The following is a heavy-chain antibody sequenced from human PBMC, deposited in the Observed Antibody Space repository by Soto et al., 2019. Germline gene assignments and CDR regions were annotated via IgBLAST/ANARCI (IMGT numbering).Heavy chain of an antibody. CDR3: ARSGGSGYYSAHDYGMDV. CDR2: MNPESGST. J-gene: IGHJ6*02. CDR1: GYTFNTYD. V-gene: IGHV1-8*01. Sequence: QEQLVQSGAEVKKPGASVKISCKASGYTFNTYDINWVRQATGQGLEWMGWMNPESGSTGCAQSFQGRITLTRNTSLNTVYMEVSSLTNEDTAVYFCARSGGSGYYSAHDYGMDVWGPGTTVTVSS. D-gene: IGHD3-22*01.